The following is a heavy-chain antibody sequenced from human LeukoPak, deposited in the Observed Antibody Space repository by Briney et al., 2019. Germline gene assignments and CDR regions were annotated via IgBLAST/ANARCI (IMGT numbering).Heavy chain of an antibody. Sequence: GGSLKLSCAASGFTFSGSAMHWVRQASGKGLEWVGRIRSKANSYATAYAASVKGRFTISRDDSKNTAYLQMNSLKTEDTAVYYCTSLYCSSTSCSGYWGQGTLVTVSS. J-gene: IGHJ4*02. D-gene: IGHD2-2*01. CDR3: TSLYCSSTSCSGY. CDR1: GFTFSGSA. V-gene: IGHV3-73*01. CDR2: IRSKANSYAT.